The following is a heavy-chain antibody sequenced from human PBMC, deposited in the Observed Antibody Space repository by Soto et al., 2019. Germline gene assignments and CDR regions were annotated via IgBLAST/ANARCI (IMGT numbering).Heavy chain of an antibody. D-gene: IGHD3-10*01. CDR2: INHSGST. Sequence: ETLSLTCAVYGGSFSDYYWSWIRQPPGKGLAWIGEINHSGSTNSNPSLKSRVTILVDTSKNQFSLKLTSVTAADTAVYYCARGRPGIRGVRFDYWGQGTLVTVSS. CDR1: GGSFSDYY. V-gene: IGHV4-34*01. J-gene: IGHJ4*02. CDR3: ARGRPGIRGVRFDY.